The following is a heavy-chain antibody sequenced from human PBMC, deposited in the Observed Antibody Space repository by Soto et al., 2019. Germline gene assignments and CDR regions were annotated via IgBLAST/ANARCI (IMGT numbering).Heavy chain of an antibody. V-gene: IGHV1-8*01. CDR2: MNPNSGNT. J-gene: IGHJ6*02. D-gene: IGHD3-22*01. Sequence: QVQLVQSGAEVKKPGASVKVSCKASGYTFTSYDINWVRQATGQGLEWMGWMNPNSGNTGDAQKFQGRVTMTRNTSISTAYMELSSLRSEDTAVYYCAREGQYYYDSSGYYPASGGMDVWGQGTTVTVSS. CDR3: AREGQYYYDSSGYYPASGGMDV. CDR1: GYTFTSYD.